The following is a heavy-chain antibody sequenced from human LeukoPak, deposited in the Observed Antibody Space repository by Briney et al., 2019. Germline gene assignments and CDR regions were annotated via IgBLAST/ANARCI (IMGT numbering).Heavy chain of an antibody. J-gene: IGHJ5*02. CDR1: GYTFTGYY. V-gene: IGHV1-2*02. D-gene: IGHD5-12*01. CDR2: INPNSGGT. Sequence: ASVKVSCKASGYTFTGYYMHWVRQAPGQGLEWMGWINPNSGGTNYAQKFQGRVTMTRDTSISTAYMELSRLRSDDTAVCYCARESGLSGSEEDPWGQGTLVTVSS. CDR3: ARESGLSGSEEDP.